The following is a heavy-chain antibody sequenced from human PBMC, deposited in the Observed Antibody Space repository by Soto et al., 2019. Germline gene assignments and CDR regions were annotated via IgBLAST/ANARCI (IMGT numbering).Heavy chain of an antibody. CDR3: AKARRGSSGWYWGCDY. CDR2: ISGSGGST. CDR1: GFTFSSYA. D-gene: IGHD6-19*01. J-gene: IGHJ4*02. Sequence: EVQLLESGGGLVQPGGSLRLSCAASGFTFSSYAMSWVRQAPGKGLEWVSAISGSGGSTYYADSVKGRFTISRDNSQNTLYLQMNSLSAEDTAVYYCAKARRGSSGWYWGCDYWVQGTLVTVSS. V-gene: IGHV3-23*01.